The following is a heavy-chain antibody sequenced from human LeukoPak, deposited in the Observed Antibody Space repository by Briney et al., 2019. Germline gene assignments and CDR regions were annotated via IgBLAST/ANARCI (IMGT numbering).Heavy chain of an antibody. CDR2: IKSKPAGETT. J-gene: IGHJ4*01. V-gene: IGHV3-15*01. D-gene: IGHD2-21*02. Sequence: PGGSLRLSCAASGFTFTNAWTNWVRQSPGKGLEWVGRIKSKPAGETTTYAASVEGRFTISRDDSRNTLYLQMNSLKTEDTAMYFCTTCGGDCYFNYWGHGTLVTVSA. CDR3: TTCGGDCYFNY. CDR1: GFTFTNAW.